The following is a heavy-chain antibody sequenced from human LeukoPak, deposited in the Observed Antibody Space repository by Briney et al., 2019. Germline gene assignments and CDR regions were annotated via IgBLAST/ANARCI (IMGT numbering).Heavy chain of an antibody. CDR1: GFTFSAHY. Sequence: GGSLRLSCAASGFTFSAHYMDWVRQAPGKGLEWVGRIREKVNSYITVYAASVKGRFTISRDDSTNSVFLQMNSLKTEDTAVYYCAKAFCSEKQCTLDSWGQGTLVSVSS. CDR2: IREKVNSYIT. J-gene: IGHJ4*02. V-gene: IGHV3-72*01. D-gene: IGHD3-3*01. CDR3: AKAFCSEKQCTLDS.